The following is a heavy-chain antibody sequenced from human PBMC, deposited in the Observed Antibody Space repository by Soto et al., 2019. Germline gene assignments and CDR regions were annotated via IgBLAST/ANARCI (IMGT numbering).Heavy chain of an antibody. Sequence: QVQLVQSGAEVKKPGASVKISCKASGYTFTSYGISWVRQAPGQGLEWMGWISADNGNTNYAQKYQGRVTMTTDTRMSTAYMELRSLRSDDTAVYYCARAQILGAHVDAFDIWGQGTMVTVSS. J-gene: IGHJ3*02. CDR3: ARAQILGAHVDAFDI. CDR2: ISADNGNT. D-gene: IGHD1-26*01. CDR1: GYTFTSYG. V-gene: IGHV1-18*01.